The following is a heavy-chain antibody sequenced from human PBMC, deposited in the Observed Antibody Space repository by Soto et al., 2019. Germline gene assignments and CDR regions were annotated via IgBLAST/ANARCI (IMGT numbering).Heavy chain of an antibody. CDR2: FYYSGST. CDR1: SGSISRSGYY. V-gene: IGHV4-39*01. J-gene: IGHJ4*02. Sequence: SETLSLTCTVSSGSISRSGYYWGWIRQPPGKGLEWIGSFYYSGSTYYNPSLKSRVTISVDTSKNQLSLKLSSVTAADTAVYYCARHGTILAAAPGRYWGQGTLVTVSS. D-gene: IGHD1-7*01. CDR3: ARHGTILAAAPGRY.